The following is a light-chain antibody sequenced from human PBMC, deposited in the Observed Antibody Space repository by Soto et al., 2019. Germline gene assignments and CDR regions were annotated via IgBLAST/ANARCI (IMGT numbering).Light chain of an antibody. Sequence: IVMTQSPDSLAVSLGERANINCKSSQSVLYSSNNKNYLAWYQQKPGQPPKLLIYWASTRESGVPDRFSGSGSGTDFTLTISSLQAEDVAVYYCQQYYSTPTFGQGTKVEIK. CDR3: QQYYSTPT. CDR1: QSVLYSSNNKNY. CDR2: WAS. V-gene: IGKV4-1*01. J-gene: IGKJ1*01.